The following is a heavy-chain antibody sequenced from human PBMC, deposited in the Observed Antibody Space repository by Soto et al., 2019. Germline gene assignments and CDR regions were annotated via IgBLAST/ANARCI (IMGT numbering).Heavy chain of an antibody. CDR2: IGTIGDT. CDR1: GFTFRSFD. V-gene: IGHV3-13*01. D-gene: IGHD2-15*01. Sequence: EVQLVESGGGLVQPGGSLRLTCAASGFTFRSFDFHWVRQATGKGLEWVATIGTIGDTYYPVSVKGRFTVSRENANSSVSLQMDSLTVGEKAVYCCVRGQEVGAHFFDSWGQGTPVTVSS. J-gene: IGHJ4*02. CDR3: VRGQEVGAHFFDS.